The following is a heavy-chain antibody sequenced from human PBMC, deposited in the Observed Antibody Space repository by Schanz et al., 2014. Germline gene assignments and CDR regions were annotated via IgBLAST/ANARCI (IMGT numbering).Heavy chain of an antibody. J-gene: IGHJ4*02. V-gene: IGHV1-2*02. Sequence: QVQLVQSGAEVKKPGASVKVSCKASGYTFTVYYMHWVRQAPGLGLEWLGWINPNSGATSSAQKFQGRVTMTRDTSSSTVYMQLSSLTSDDTAIYYCARVTTGYDSWGQGTLVTVSS. CDR1: GYTFTVYY. CDR2: INPNSGAT. CDR3: ARVTTGYDS. D-gene: IGHD5-12*01.